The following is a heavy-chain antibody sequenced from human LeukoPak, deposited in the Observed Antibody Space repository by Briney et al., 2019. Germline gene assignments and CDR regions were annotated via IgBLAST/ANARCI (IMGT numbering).Heavy chain of an antibody. CDR1: GYSFTSYW. J-gene: IGHJ6*02. CDR2: IYPGDSDT. CDR3: ARQKEDVAAAGTSYYYYYGMDV. V-gene: IGHV5-51*01. Sequence: GESLKISCKGSGYSFTSYWIGWVRQMPGKGLEWMGIIYPGDSDTRYSPSFQGQVTISADKSISTAYLQWSSLKASDTAMYYCARQKEDVAAAGTSYYYYYGMDVWGQGTLVTVSS. D-gene: IGHD6-13*01.